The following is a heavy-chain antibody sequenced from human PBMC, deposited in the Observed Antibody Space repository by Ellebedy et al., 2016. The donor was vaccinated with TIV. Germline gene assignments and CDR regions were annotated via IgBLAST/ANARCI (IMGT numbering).Heavy chain of an antibody. D-gene: IGHD6-25*01. V-gene: IGHV1-46*03. Sequence: ASVKVSXXASGYTFTSYYMHWVRQAPGQGLEWMGIINPSGGSTSYAQKFQGRVTMTRDTSTSTVYMELSSLRSEDTAVYYCARAATDAFDIWGQGTMVTVSS. CDR3: ARAATDAFDI. J-gene: IGHJ3*02. CDR1: GYTFTSYY. CDR2: INPSGGST.